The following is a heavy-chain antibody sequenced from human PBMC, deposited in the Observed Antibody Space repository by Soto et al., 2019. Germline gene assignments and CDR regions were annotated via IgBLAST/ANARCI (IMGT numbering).Heavy chain of an antibody. Sequence: LRLSCSASGFIFSTFGMFWVRQAPGQGLEYVSAIFYSGSGSYYADPVRGRFTVSRDNSKNMFYLQMSSLRVEDTALYFCVRGPSRGSSLFGPLDYWGQGTQVTVPQ. CDR2: IFYSGSGS. CDR3: VRGPSRGSSLFGPLDY. D-gene: IGHD3-3*01. J-gene: IGHJ4*02. CDR1: GFIFSTFG. V-gene: IGHV3-64D*06.